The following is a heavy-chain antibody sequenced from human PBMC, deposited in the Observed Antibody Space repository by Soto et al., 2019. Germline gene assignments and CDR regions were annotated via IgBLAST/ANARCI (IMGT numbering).Heavy chain of an antibody. V-gene: IGHV3-53*01. CDR1: GFTVSSNY. D-gene: IGHD2-21*02. Sequence: GGSLRLSCAASGFTVSSNYMSWVRQAPGKGLEWVSVIYSGGSTYYADSVKGRFTISRDNSKNTLYLQMNSLRAEDTAVYYCASPGSAYCGGDCYYDYWGQGTLVTVSS. J-gene: IGHJ4*02. CDR3: ASPGSAYCGGDCYYDY. CDR2: IYSGGST.